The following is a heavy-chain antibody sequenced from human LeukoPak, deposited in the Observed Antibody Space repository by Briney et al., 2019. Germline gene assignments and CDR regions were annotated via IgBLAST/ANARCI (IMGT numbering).Heavy chain of an antibody. V-gene: IGHV3-11*01. D-gene: IGHD6-13*01. CDR1: GFTFGGYY. J-gene: IGHJ6*03. CDR2: ISRSGSTI. CDR3: ARDMRAAAKTTYYMDV. Sequence: KSGGSLRLSCAASGFTFGGYYMTWIRQAPGKGLEWVSCISRSGSTIYYADSVKGRFTISRDNAKNSLFLQMNSLRDEDTAVYYCARDMRAAAKTTYYMDVWGKGTTVTVSS.